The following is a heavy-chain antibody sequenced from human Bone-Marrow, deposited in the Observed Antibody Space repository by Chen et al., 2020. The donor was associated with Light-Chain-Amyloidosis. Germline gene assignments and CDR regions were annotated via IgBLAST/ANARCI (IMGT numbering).Heavy chain of an antibody. Sequence: EVQMVESGGGLVQPGRSLRLSCVTSGFTYKKWAIHWVRQAPGKGLEWVSGFDYSSGRKDYADSVRGRFTVSSDSSKNSLFLEMNSLRVEDTALYYCTQDGVPGGADFWGPGTMVTVSS. V-gene: IGHV3-9*01. CDR3: TQDGVPGGADF. CDR2: FDYSSGRK. CDR1: GFTYKKWA. J-gene: IGHJ4*02. D-gene: IGHD1-1*01.